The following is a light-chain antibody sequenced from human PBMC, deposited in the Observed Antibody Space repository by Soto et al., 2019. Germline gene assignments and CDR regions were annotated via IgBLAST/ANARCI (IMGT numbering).Light chain of an antibody. J-gene: IGKJ2*01. CDR1: QSVSSNY. Sequence: DIVLTQSPDTLSLSPGERATLSCRASQSVSSNYLAWYQQKPGQAPRLLIYGASTRATGIPDRFSGSGSGTDFTLIISRLEPEDFAVYYCQQYGSSSYTFGPGTRLEIK. V-gene: IGKV3-20*01. CDR2: GAS. CDR3: QQYGSSSYT.